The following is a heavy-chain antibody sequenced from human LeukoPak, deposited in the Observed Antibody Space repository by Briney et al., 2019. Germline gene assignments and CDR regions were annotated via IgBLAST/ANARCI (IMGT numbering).Heavy chain of an antibody. J-gene: IGHJ4*02. CDR3: AKTKGYSYGYYFDY. V-gene: IGHV3-48*03. D-gene: IGHD5-18*01. CDR1: GFTFSSYE. CDR2: ISSSGSTI. Sequence: GGSLRLSCAASGFTFSSYEMNWVRQAPGKGLEWVSYISSSGSTIYYADSVKGRFTISRDNSKNTLYLQMNSLRAEDTAVYYCAKTKGYSYGYYFDYWGQGTLVTVSS.